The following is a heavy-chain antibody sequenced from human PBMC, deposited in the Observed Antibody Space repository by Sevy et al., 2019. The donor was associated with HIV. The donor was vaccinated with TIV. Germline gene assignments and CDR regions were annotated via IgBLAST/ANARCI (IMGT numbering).Heavy chain of an antibody. J-gene: IGHJ4*02. CDR3: ATTKDYYESSGEPFDY. CDR1: GYTLNKLS. V-gene: IGHV1-24*01. CDR2: FDPEDGET. D-gene: IGHD3-22*01. Sequence: ASVKVSCKVSGYTLNKLSMHWVRQAPGKGLEWMGSFDPEDGETFYAQKFQGRVTMTEDTSRDTAYMELSNLRSEDTAVYYCATTKDYYESSGEPFDYWGQGTLVTVSS.